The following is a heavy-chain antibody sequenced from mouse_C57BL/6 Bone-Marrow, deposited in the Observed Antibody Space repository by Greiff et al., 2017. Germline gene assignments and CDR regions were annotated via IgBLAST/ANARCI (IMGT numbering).Heavy chain of an antibody. Sequence: VKLVESGAELVKPGASVKLSCKASGYTFTSYWMHWVKQRPGQGLEWIGMIHPNRGSTNYNEKFKSKDTLTVDKSSSTAYMQLSSLTSEDSAVYYCARSRTTVVPYWYCDVWGTGTTVTVSS. V-gene: IGHV1-64*01. CDR3: ARSRTTVVPYWYCDV. J-gene: IGHJ1*03. CDR2: IHPNRGST. CDR1: GYTFTSYW. D-gene: IGHD1-1*01.